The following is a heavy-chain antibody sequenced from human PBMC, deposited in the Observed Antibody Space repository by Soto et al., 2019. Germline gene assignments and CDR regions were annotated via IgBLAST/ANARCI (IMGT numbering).Heavy chain of an antibody. D-gene: IGHD4-17*01. CDR1: GGTFSSYT. CDR3: ARDKEGADDGDYGVLLSPFDY. Sequence: QVQLVQSGAEVKKPGSSVKVSCKASGGTFSSYTISWVRQAPGQGLEWMGRIIPILGIANYAQKFQGRVTNTADKSTSTAYMELSSLRSEDTAVYYCARDKEGADDGDYGVLLSPFDYWGQGTLVTVSS. J-gene: IGHJ4*02. V-gene: IGHV1-69*08. CDR2: IIPILGIA.